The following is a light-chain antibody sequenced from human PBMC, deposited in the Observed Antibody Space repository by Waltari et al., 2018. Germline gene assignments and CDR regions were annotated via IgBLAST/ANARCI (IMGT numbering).Light chain of an antibody. V-gene: IGLV1-40*01. CDR2: GIN. J-gene: IGLJ3*02. CDR1: RSNIGTHYD. CDR3: QSYDNTLSGWV. Sequence: QSVLTQPPSVSGAPGQWVTIPCTGNRSNIGTHYDVHWYQQLPGIAPKLLIYGINNRPSGVPDRFSGAKSGTSASLAITGLQAEDEADYYCQSYDNTLSGWVFGGGTKLTVL.